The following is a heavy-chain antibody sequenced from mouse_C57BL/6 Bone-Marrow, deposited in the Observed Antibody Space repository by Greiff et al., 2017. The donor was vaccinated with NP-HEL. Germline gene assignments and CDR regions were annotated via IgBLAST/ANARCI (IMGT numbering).Heavy chain of an antibody. Sequence: VKVVESGPGLVQPSQSLSITCTVSGFSLTSYGVHWVRQSPGKGLEWLGVIWSGGSTDYNAAFISRLSISKDNSKSQVFFKMNSLQADDTAIYYCARKRNDGYYQSPYFDYWGQGTTLTVSS. CDR2: IWSGGST. CDR3: ARKRNDGYYQSPYFDY. J-gene: IGHJ2*01. V-gene: IGHV2-2*01. D-gene: IGHD2-3*01. CDR1: GFSLTSYG.